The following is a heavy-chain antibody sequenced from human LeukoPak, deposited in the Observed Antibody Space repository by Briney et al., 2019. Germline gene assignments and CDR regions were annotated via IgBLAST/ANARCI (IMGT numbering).Heavy chain of an antibody. CDR2: IRHDGGET. Sequence: GGSLRLSCAASGFSFITYWMGWVRQAPGKGLEWVANIRHDGGETYYVGSVKGRFTISRDNAKNSLYLQMNSLRVEDTALYYCAKDSGSSSGYESWFDPWGQGTLVTVSS. D-gene: IGHD5-12*01. V-gene: IGHV3-7*03. CDR3: AKDSGSSSGYESWFDP. CDR1: GFSFITYW. J-gene: IGHJ5*02.